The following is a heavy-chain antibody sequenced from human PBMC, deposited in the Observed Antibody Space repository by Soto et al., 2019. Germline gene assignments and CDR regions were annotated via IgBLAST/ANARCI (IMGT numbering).Heavy chain of an antibody. CDR2: IIPILDTT. CDR3: ASGGTTVNRRFDF. CDR1: GGTSSSYA. D-gene: IGHD4-4*01. J-gene: IGHJ4*02. Sequence: QVQVVQSGAEVKKPGSSVRVSCKASGGTSSSYAITWMRQAPGQGLEWMGGIIPILDTTDYAQKFQGRVTFTADESTSTVYMELSSLTSEDTAVYYCASGGTTVNRRFDFWGQGTLVXVSS. V-gene: IGHV1-69*01.